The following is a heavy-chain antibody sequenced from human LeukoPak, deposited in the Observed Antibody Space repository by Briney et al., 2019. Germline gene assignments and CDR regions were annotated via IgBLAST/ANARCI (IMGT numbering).Heavy chain of an antibody. CDR2: ISAYSGNT. D-gene: IGHD4-17*01. CDR3: ARDSKRYGDYPDY. Sequence: ASVKVSCKASGYTFISYYIHWVRQAPGQGLEWMGWISAYSGNTNYAQKLQGRVTMTTDTSTTTAYMELRSLRSDDTAVYYCARDSKRYGDYPDYWGQGTLVTVS. J-gene: IGHJ4*02. V-gene: IGHV1-18*04. CDR1: GYTFISYY.